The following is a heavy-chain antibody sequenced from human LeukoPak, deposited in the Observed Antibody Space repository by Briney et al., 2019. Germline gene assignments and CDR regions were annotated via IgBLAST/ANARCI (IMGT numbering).Heavy chain of an antibody. CDR1: GYTFTGYY. V-gene: IGHV1-2*02. CDR3: ARERASDSTMDV. J-gene: IGHJ6*02. Sequence: ASVKVSCKASGYTFTGYYMHWVRQAPGQGLEWMGWINPNSGGTNYAQKFQGRVTMTRDTSISTAYMELSRLRSDDTAVYYCARERASDSTMDVWGQGTTVTVSS. D-gene: IGHD1-26*01. CDR2: INPNSGGT.